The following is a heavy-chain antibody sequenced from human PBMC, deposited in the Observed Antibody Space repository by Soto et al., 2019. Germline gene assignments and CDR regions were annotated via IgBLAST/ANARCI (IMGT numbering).Heavy chain of an antibody. CDR1: GYTFTSYY. CDR2: INPSGGST. J-gene: IGHJ3*02. Sequence: ASVKVSCKASGYTFTSYYMHWVRQAPGQGLEWMGIINPSGGSTSYAQKFQGRVTMTRDTSTSTVYMELSSLRSEDTAVYYCAKAPSYYGSGSYHPGYAFDIWCQGTMVTVSS. D-gene: IGHD3-10*01. V-gene: IGHV1-46*03. CDR3: AKAPSYYGSGSYHPGYAFDI.